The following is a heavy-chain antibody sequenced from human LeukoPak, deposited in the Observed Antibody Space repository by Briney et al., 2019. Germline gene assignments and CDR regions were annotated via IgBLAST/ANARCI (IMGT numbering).Heavy chain of an antibody. V-gene: IGHV3-15*01. CDR1: GFTFSDAW. J-gene: IGHJ4*02. Sequence: SGGSLRLSCSASGFTFSDAWMSWVRQVPGKGLEWVGHIKSKTNAGTTDYAAPVKGRFTISKDDSKNTLYLQMNNLKTEDAAVYYCATYGSGRKFDYWGQGTLVTVSS. CDR2: IKSKTNAGTT. CDR3: ATYGSGRKFDY. D-gene: IGHD3-10*01.